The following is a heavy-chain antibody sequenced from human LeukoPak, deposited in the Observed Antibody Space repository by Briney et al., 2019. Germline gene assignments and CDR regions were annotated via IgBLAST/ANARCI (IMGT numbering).Heavy chain of an antibody. Sequence: SETLSLTCAVYGGSFSGYYWSWIRQPPGKGLEWIGEINHSGGTNYNPSLKSRVTISVDTSKNQFSLKLSSVTAADTAVCFCAQEKDDYWGQGTLVTVSS. CDR3: AQEKDDY. V-gene: IGHV4-34*01. J-gene: IGHJ4*02. CDR2: INHSGGT. CDR1: GGSFSGYY.